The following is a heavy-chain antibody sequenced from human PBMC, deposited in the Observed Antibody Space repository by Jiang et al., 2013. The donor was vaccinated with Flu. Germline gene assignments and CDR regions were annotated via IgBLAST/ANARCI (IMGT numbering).Heavy chain of an antibody. CDR3: ARAGLDIVVVVAATDYGMDV. CDR1: GGTFSSYT. J-gene: IGHJ6*02. V-gene: IGHV1-69*02. Sequence: SGAEVKKPGSSVKVSCKASGGTFSSYTISWVRQAPGQGLEWMGRIIPILGIANYAQKFQGRVTITADKSTSTAYMELSSLRSEDTAVYYCARAGLDIVVVVAATDYGMDVWGQGTTVTVSS. D-gene: IGHD2-15*01. CDR2: IIPILGIA.